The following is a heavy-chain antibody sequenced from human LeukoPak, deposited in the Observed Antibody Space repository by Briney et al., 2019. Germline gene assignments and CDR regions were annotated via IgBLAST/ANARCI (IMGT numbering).Heavy chain of an antibody. CDR2: INPNSGGT. D-gene: IGHD5-12*01. J-gene: IGHJ4*02. CDR3: ARVGVWYSGYGPIDY. CDR1: GYTFTGYY. Sequence: GASVKASCKASGYTFTGYYMHWVRQAPGQGLEWMGWINPNSGGTNYAQKFQGRVTMTRDTSISTAYMELSRLRSDDTAVYYCARVGVWYSGYGPIDYWGQGTLVTVSS. V-gene: IGHV1-2*02.